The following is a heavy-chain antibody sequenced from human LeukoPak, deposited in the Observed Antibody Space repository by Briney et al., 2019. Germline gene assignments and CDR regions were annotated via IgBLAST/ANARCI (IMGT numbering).Heavy chain of an antibody. D-gene: IGHD1-26*01. CDR2: IDPSDSCT. CDR3: ATLPPSGSYYYGMDV. V-gene: IGHV5-10-1*01. J-gene: IGHJ6*02. Sequence: PGESLKISCKGSGYSFTSYWISRVRQMPGKGLEWMGRIDPSDSCTNYSPSFQGHVTISADKSISTAYLQWSSLKASDTAMYYCATLPPSGSYYYGMDVWGQGTTVTVSS. CDR1: GYSFTSYW.